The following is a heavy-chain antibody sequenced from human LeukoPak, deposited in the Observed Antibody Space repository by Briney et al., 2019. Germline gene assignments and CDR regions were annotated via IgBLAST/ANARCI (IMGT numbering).Heavy chain of an antibody. V-gene: IGHV1-24*01. CDR2: FDHEDGET. J-gene: IGHJ6*02. D-gene: IGHD2-15*01. CDR1: GYTLTELS. Sequence: EASVRVSSKVSGYTLTELSMHWVRQAPGKGREWMGGFDHEDGETIYAQKLQGRVTMTEDTSTDTAYMELRSLRSEDTAVYYCATDPGTTLYYYDGMDVWGQGTTVTVSS. CDR3: ATDPGTTLYYYDGMDV.